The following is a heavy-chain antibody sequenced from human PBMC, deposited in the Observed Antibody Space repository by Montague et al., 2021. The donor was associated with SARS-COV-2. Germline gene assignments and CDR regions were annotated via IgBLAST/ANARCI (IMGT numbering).Heavy chain of an antibody. V-gene: IGHV6-1*01. CDR1: GDSVVELRRR. CDR3: TSGREGNYNVMDV. D-gene: IGHD1-1*01. CDR2: TYFRSKWYN. Sequence: CAISGDSVVELRRRWNWVRQYPSPGFELLGRTYFRSKWYNDYAVSVRGRVTINPDTSKNQFSLQLNSVTPEDTAIYYCTSGREGNYNVMDVWGQGTTVTVSS. J-gene: IGHJ6*02.